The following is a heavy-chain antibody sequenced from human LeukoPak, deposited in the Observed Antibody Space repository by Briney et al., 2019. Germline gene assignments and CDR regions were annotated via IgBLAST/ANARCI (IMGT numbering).Heavy chain of an antibody. V-gene: IGHV4-59*08. J-gene: IGHJ4*02. Sequence: SETLSLTCNVSGDSISSDYWSWIRQPPGKGLEWIGHIYYSGSTNYNPSLKSRVTISVDTSKNQFSLKLSSVTAADTAVYYCASVGYCSSTSCYAIDYWGQGTLVTVSS. CDR1: GDSISSDY. D-gene: IGHD2-2*01. CDR3: ASVGYCSSTSCYAIDY. CDR2: IYYSGST.